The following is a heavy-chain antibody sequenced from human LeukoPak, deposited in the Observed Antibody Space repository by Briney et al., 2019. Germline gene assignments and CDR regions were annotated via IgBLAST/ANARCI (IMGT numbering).Heavy chain of an antibody. J-gene: IGHJ4*02. CDR3: ARHSYYYDSSGYYYFDY. V-gene: IGHV4-61*02. Sequence: PSETLSLTCTVSGGSISSGNYYWSWIRQSAGKGLEWIGRTYISGSTDYNPSVKSRVSISVDKSKNQFSLKLTSVTAADTAVYYCARHSYYYDSSGYYYFDYWGQGTLVTVSS. CDR2: TYISGST. CDR1: GGSISSGNYY. D-gene: IGHD3-22*01.